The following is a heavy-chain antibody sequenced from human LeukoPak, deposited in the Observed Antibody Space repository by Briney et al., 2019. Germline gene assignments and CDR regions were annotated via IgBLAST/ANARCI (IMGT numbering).Heavy chain of an antibody. CDR3: AREPFTPYGDYDPSYFDY. V-gene: IGHV4-61*02. J-gene: IGHJ4*02. CDR2: IYTSRST. D-gene: IGHD4-17*01. CDR1: GGSISSGSYY. Sequence: SQTLSLTSTVSGGSISSGSYYWSWIRQPAGKGLEWIGRIYTSRSTNYNPSLKSRVTITVDTSKNQFSLKLSSVTAADTAVYYCAREPFTPYGDYDPSYFDYWGQGTLVTVSS.